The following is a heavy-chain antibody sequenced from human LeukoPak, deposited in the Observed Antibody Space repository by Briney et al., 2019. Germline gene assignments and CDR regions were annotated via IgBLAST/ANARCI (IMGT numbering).Heavy chain of an antibody. Sequence: KSSQTLSLTCAVYGGSISGYYWSWIRQPPGKGLEWIGEINHSGSTNYNPSLKSRVTISVDTSKNQFSLKLSSVTAADTAVYYCARDYPYDILTGYAHDAFDIWGQATMVTVSS. D-gene: IGHD3-9*01. J-gene: IGHJ3*02. CDR2: INHSGST. V-gene: IGHV4-34*01. CDR3: ARDYPYDILTGYAHDAFDI. CDR1: GGSISGYY.